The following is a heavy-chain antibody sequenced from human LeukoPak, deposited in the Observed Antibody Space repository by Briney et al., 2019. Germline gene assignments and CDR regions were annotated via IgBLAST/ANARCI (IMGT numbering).Heavy chain of an antibody. Sequence: SETLSLTCAVYGVSFSGYYWSWIRQPPGKGLEWIGEINHSGSTNYNPSLKSRVTISVDTSKNQFSLKLSSVTAADTAVYYCARAALIAAAGRSWFDHWGQGTLVTVSS. CDR3: ARAALIAAAGRSWFDH. V-gene: IGHV4-34*01. CDR1: GVSFSGYY. J-gene: IGHJ5*02. D-gene: IGHD6-13*01. CDR2: INHSGST.